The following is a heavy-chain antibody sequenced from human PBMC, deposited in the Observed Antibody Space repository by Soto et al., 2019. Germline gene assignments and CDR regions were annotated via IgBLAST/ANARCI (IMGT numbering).Heavy chain of an antibody. D-gene: IGHD2-15*01. J-gene: IGHJ4*02. Sequence: GGSLRLSCAASGFTFSNFGMHWVRQAPGKGLEAISAVSTSGRSTYYADSVKDRFTISRDNSKNTLFLQMGSLRPEDTAIYYCVKQAHGLDGVAFDYWGQGTQVTVSS. CDR3: VKQAHGLDGVAFDY. CDR1: GFTFSNFG. V-gene: IGHV3-64D*06. CDR2: VSTSGRST.